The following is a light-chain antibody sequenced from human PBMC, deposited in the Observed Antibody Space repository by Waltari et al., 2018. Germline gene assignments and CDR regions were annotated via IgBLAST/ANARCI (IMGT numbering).Light chain of an antibody. CDR3: CSYAGRYTMI. V-gene: IGLV2-11*01. J-gene: IGLJ2*01. Sequence: QSALTQPRSVSGSPGQTVTISCTGTNSAIGEYKYVSWFQLHPGKAPKLIIYSVTDRPSGVPHRCSGSKTGSTASLTISGLQPEDEGDYFCCSYAGRYTMIFGGGTRLTVL. CDR1: NSAIGEYKY. CDR2: SVT.